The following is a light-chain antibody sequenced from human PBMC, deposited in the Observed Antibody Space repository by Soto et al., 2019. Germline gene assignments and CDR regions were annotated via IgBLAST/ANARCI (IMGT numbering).Light chain of an antibody. CDR3: SSYTSSSTVV. Sequence: QSALTQPASVSGSPGQSITISCTGTSSDVGGYSDVSWYQQHPGKAPKVMIYDVSNRPSGVSNRFSGTKSGNTASLTIAGREADEEADYYWSSYTSSSTVVFGGGTKLTVL. CDR1: SSDVGGYSD. J-gene: IGLJ2*01. CDR2: DVS. V-gene: IGLV2-14*01.